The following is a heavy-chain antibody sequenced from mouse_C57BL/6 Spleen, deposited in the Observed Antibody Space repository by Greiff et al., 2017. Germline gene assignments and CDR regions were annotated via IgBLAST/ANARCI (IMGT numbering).Heavy chain of an antibody. J-gene: IGHJ1*03. Sequence: VPPPPPGAELVKPGASVKLSCTASGYTFPSYWMHWVTQWPGQGLEWIGMLHPNSGSTNYNEKFKSKATLTVDKSSSTAYMQLSSLTSEDSAVYYCARMAYDYGGYFDVWGTGTTVTVSS. CDR3: ARMAYDYGGYFDV. D-gene: IGHD2-4*01. CDR2: LHPNSGST. V-gene: IGHV1-64*01. CDR1: GYTFPSYW.